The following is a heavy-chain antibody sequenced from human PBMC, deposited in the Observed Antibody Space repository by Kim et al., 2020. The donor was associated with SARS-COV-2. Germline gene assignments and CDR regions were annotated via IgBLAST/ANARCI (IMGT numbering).Heavy chain of an antibody. Sequence: GGSLRLSCAASGFTFSDYYMSWIRQAPGKGLEWVSYISSSSSYTNYADSVKGRFTISRDNAKNSLYLQMNSLRAEDTAVYYCARVRGYDILTGYTYGMDVWGQGTTVTVSS. CDR2: ISSSSSYT. D-gene: IGHD3-9*01. V-gene: IGHV3-11*06. CDR3: ARVRGYDILTGYTYGMDV. CDR1: GFTFSDYY. J-gene: IGHJ6*02.